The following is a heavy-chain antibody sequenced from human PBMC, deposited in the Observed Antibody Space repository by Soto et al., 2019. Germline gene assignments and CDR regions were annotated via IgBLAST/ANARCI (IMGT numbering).Heavy chain of an antibody. V-gene: IGHV3-23*01. CDR3: AKDRSSTSCYAFDY. J-gene: IGHJ4*02. CDR1: GFTFRNYT. CDR2: ISGSGGTT. Sequence: LRLSCAASGFTFRNYTMSWARQAPGKGLEWVSAISGSGGTTHYADSVKGRFTISRDNSKNTLYLQMNSLRVEDTAVYYCAKDRSSTSCYAFDYWGQGSLVTVSS. D-gene: IGHD2-2*01.